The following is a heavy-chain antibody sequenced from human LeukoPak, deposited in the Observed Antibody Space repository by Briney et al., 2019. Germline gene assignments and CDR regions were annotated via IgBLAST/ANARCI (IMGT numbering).Heavy chain of an antibody. Sequence: SETLSLTCTVSGGSISSYYWSWIRQPPGKGLEWIGYIYTSGSTNYNPSLKSRVTISVDTSKNQFSLKLSSVTAADTAVYYCASLGIAVAGYYYYYYMDVWAKGPRSPSP. CDR3: ASLGIAVAGYYYYYYMDV. D-gene: IGHD6-19*01. V-gene: IGHV4-4*09. CDR2: IYTSGST. CDR1: GGSISSYY. J-gene: IGHJ6*03.